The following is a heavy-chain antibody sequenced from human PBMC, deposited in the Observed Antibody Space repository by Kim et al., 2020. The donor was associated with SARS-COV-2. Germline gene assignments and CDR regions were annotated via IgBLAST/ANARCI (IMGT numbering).Heavy chain of an antibody. D-gene: IGHD2-8*01. CDR3: ARRGCTNGVCYTEYYFDY. V-gene: IGHV1-3*01. J-gene: IGHJ4*02. Sequence: QGRVTITRDTSASTAYMELSSLRSEDTAVYYCARRGCTNGVCYTEYYFDYWGQGTLVTVSS.